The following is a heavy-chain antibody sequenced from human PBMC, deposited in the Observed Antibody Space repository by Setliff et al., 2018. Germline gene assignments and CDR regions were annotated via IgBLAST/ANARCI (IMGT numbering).Heavy chain of an antibody. CDR3: ARRRYYDSSGYYYFDY. CDR1: GGTFSSYA. V-gene: IGHV1-69*13. CDR2: IIPIFGTA. Sequence: AASVKVSCKASGGTFSSYAISWVRQAPGQGLEWMGGIIPIFGTANYAQKFQGRVTITADESTSTAYMELSSLRSEDTAVYYCARRRYYDSSGYYYFDYWGQGTLVTVSS. D-gene: IGHD3-22*01. J-gene: IGHJ4*02.